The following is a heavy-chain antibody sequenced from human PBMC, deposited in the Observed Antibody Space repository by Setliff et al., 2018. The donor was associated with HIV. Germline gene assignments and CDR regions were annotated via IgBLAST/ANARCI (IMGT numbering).Heavy chain of an antibody. CDR1: GYTFTRYS. CDR3: AREFPGGTKGFDY. CDR2: INPSGGST. J-gene: IGHJ4*02. D-gene: IGHD1-1*01. V-gene: IGHV1-46*01. Sequence: ASVKVSCKASGYTFTRYSMNWVRQAPGQGLEWMGIINPSGGSTTHAQKFQGRVTMTRDTSTSTVYMDLSRLRSEDTAVYYCAREFPGGTKGFDYWGQGTLVNVSS.